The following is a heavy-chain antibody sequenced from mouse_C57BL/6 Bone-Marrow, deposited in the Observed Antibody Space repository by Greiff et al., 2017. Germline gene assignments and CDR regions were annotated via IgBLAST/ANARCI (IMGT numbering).Heavy chain of an antibody. D-gene: IGHD2-4*01. CDR2: INPNNGGT. J-gene: IGHJ2*01. CDR1: GYTFTDYY. Sequence: EVQLQQSGPELVKPGASVKISCKASGYTFTDYYMNWVKQSHGQSLEWIGDINPNNGGTSYNQKFKGKATLTVDKSSSTAYMELRSLTSEDSAVYYCAIRDYDYDDYFDYWGKGTTLTVSS. CDR3: AIRDYDYDDYFDY. V-gene: IGHV1-26*01.